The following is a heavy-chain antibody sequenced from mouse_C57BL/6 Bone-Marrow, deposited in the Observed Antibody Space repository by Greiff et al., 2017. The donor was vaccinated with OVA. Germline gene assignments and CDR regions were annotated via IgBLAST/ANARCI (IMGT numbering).Heavy chain of an antibody. CDR2: IYPRSGNT. CDR1: GYTFTSYG. D-gene: IGHD2-3*01. V-gene: IGHV1-81*01. Sequence: VQLVESGAELARPGASVKLSCKASGYTFTSYGISWVKQRTGQGLEWIGEIYPRSGNTYYNEKFKGKATLTADKSSSTAYRELRSLTSEDSAVYFCARSGDGYWLDYWGQGTTLTVSS. CDR3: ARSGDGYWLDY. J-gene: IGHJ2*01.